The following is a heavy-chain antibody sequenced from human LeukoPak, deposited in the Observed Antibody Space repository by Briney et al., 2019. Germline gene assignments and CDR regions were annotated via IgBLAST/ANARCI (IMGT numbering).Heavy chain of an antibody. V-gene: IGHV3-53*01. CDR2: IYSGGTT. Sequence: PGGSLRLSCAASGFSVSGKFMRWVRQAPGKGLEWVSVIYSGGTTYYADSVSGRFTISRDNSKNTLYLQMNSLRAEDTAVYYCARDGYGNNYMDVWGKGTTVTVSS. D-gene: IGHD5-18*01. CDR1: GFSVSGKF. CDR3: ARDGYGNNYMDV. J-gene: IGHJ6*03.